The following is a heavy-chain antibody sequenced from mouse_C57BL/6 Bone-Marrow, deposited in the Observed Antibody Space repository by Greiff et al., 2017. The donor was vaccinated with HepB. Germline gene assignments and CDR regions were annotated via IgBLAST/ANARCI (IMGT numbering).Heavy chain of an antibody. CDR1: GYTFTSYG. D-gene: IGHD2-9*01. V-gene: IGHV1-81*01. CDR2: IYPRSGNT. J-gene: IGHJ1*03. CDR3: ARWAPTMVRGYWYFDV. Sequence: QVQLQQSGAELARPGASVKLSCKASGYTFTSYGISWVKQRTGQGLEWIGEIYPRSGNTYYNEKFKGKATLTADKSSSTAYMELLSLTSEDSAVYFFARWAPTMVRGYWYFDVWGTGTTVTVSS.